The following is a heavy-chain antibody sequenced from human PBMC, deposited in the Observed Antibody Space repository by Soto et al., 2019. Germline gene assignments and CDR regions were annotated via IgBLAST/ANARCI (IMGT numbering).Heavy chain of an antibody. CDR1: GGSISTSGYS. D-gene: IGHD3-3*01. Sequence: QLQLQESGSGLVQPSQTLSLTCTASGGSISTSGYSWTWIRQPPGGGLEWIGSIYQTGRTYVIPSLKSRVTMSLDKSKYQFSLNLTSVTAADTALYYCAREMTIFGVAPGGGVDVWGQGTTVTVSS. CDR3: AREMTIFGVAPGGGVDV. V-gene: IGHV4-30-2*01. CDR2: IYQTGRT. J-gene: IGHJ6*02.